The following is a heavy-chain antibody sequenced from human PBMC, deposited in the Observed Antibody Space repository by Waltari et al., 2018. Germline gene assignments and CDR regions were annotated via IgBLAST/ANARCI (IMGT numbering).Heavy chain of an antibody. D-gene: IGHD3-10*01. Sequence: EVQVVESGGGLIQPGGSLRLSCAVSGFIVSSNYMSWVRQAPGKGLGWFSVIYSGGSSYYVDSVKGRFTISRDNSKNTIYLEMNSLRGEDTAVYFCVGHRFGSGSYFDYWGQGTPVTVSS. CDR1: GFIVSSNY. V-gene: IGHV3-53*01. J-gene: IGHJ4*02. CDR2: IYSGGSS. CDR3: VGHRFGSGSYFDY.